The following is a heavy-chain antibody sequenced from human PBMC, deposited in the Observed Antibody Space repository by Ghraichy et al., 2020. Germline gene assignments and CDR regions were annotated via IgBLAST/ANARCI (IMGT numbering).Heavy chain of an antibody. V-gene: IGHV6-1*01. CDR1: GDSVSSNSAS. CDR2: TYYRSKWYN. CDR3: VRRRSLNGIEI. J-gene: IGHJ3*02. Sequence: SQTLSLTCAISGDSVSSNSASWDWIRQSPSGGLEWLGRTYYRSKWYNDYAVSVKSRATINPDTSKNQLSLQLNSVTPEDTAVYYCVRRRSLNGIEIWGQGTMVTVSS. D-gene: IGHD2-8*01.